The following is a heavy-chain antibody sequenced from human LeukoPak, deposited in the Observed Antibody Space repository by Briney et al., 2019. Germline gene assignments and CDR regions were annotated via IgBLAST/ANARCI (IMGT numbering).Heavy chain of an antibody. CDR3: ARARSMLRLRSSFDF. CDR1: GFTFSSYA. Sequence: GGSLRLSCAASGFTFSSYAMRGVRQAPGKGLEGISSISGGASNTYYVDSVKGRFTISRDSSNNTLLLQMTSLRVEDTAIYFCARARSMLRLRSSFDFWGQGALVTVSS. J-gene: IGHJ4*02. CDR2: ISGGASNT. D-gene: IGHD2-21*02. V-gene: IGHV3-23*01.